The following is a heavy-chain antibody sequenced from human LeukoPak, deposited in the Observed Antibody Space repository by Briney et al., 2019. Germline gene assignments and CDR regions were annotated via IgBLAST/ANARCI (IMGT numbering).Heavy chain of an antibody. Sequence: SLRLSCAASGFTFGDYAMHWVRQPPGKGLEWVSGIGWNSGSIVYADSVRGRFTISRDNAKNSLYLQMKSLRAEDIALYYCAKSKTLAVAGAIDHWGQGALVTVSS. D-gene: IGHD6-19*01. CDR1: GFTFGDYA. CDR3: AKSKTLAVAGAIDH. CDR2: IGWNSGSI. V-gene: IGHV3-9*03. J-gene: IGHJ4*02.